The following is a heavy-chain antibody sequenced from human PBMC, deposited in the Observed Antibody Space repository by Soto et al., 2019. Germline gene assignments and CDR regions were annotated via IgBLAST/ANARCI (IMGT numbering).Heavy chain of an antibody. V-gene: IGHV3-30-3*01. CDR3: AREAYYERMAYATTWNYFDY. CDR1: GFTFSKYA. CDR2: ISYDGTNQ. Sequence: QVQLVESGGGVVQPGKSLRLSCVGSGFTFSKYAMNWVRQAPGKGLQWVARISYDGTNQLYADSVKGRFTISRDNYNNSLYLEMDSLRAEDTAIYYCAREAYYERMAYATTWNYFDYWGQGTLVPVSS. J-gene: IGHJ4*02. D-gene: IGHD2-8*01.